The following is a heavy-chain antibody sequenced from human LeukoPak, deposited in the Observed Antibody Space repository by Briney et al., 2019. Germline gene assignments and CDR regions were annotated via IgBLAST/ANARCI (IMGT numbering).Heavy chain of an antibody. CDR2: IYHSGST. Sequence: SQTLSLTCAVSGGSISSGGYSWSWIRQPPGKGLEWIGYIYHSGSTYYNPSLKSRVTISVDRSKNQFSLKLSSVTAADTAVYYCARVRGLGCYDSSGYLDYWGQGTLVTVSS. J-gene: IGHJ4*02. V-gene: IGHV4-30-2*01. D-gene: IGHD3-22*01. CDR3: ARVRGLGCYDSSGYLDY. CDR1: GGSISSGGYS.